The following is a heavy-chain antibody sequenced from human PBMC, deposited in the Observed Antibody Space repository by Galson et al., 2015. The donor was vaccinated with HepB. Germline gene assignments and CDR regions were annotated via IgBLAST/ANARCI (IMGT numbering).Heavy chain of an antibody. J-gene: IGHJ4*02. CDR2: MSYDGNTK. Sequence: SLRLSCAPSGFAFSGYTMHWVRQAPGKSLEWVTMMSYDGNTKYYADSVKGRFTISRDNSKSTLYLQMNTLTAEDTAVCYCGRYDYWGQGALVTVSS. V-gene: IGHV3-30-3*01. CDR3: GRYDY. CDR1: GFAFSGYT.